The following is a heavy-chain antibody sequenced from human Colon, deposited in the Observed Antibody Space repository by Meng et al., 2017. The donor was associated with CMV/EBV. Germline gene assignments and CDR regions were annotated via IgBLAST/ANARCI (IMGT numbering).Heavy chain of an antibody. CDR1: GFSLSDRW. J-gene: IGHJ4*02. CDR3: SPVDDY. Sequence: GESLKISCAVSGFSLSDRWMHWVRQAPGKGLEWVSGGNGDGSNVFYAHFVKGRFTISRDYTKNTVYLQMNSLRAEDTAVYYCSPVDDYWGRGTLVTVSS. CDR2: GNGDGSNV. V-gene: IGHV3-74*01. D-gene: IGHD2-2*01.